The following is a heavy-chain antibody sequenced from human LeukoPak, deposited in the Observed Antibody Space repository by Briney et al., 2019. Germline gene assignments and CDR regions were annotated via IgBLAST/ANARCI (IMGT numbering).Heavy chain of an antibody. CDR1: GFTFSSYA. J-gene: IGHJ6*03. V-gene: IGHV3-48*04. CDR2: ISSSGSTI. CDR3: ARDPYCSSTSCYDYYYMDV. D-gene: IGHD2-2*01. Sequence: GGSLRLSCAASGFTFSSYAMSWVRQAPGKGLEWVSYISSSGSTIYYADSVKGRFTISRDNAKNSLYLQMNSLRAEDTAVYYCARDPYCSSTSCYDYYYMDVWGKGTTVTVSS.